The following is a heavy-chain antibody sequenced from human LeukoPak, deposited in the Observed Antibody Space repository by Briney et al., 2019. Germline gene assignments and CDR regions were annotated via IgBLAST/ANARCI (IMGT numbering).Heavy chain of an antibody. CDR1: GSTSSRNF. Sequence: GGYLTLSCAVSGSTSSRNFMSWDRQTPEQGLEWVTNINQDGSEKTYVDSVKGQFTISRDNAKNSLFLQMNSLRAEDTAIYYCASGAGWESGYWGQGTLVTVSS. D-gene: IGHD1-26*01. J-gene: IGHJ4*02. V-gene: IGHV3-7*01. CDR2: INQDGSEK. CDR3: ASGAGWESGY.